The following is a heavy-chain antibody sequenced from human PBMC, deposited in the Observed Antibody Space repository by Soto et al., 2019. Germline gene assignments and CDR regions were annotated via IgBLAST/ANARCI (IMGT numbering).Heavy chain of an antibody. J-gene: IGHJ5*02. Sequence: GGSLRLSCAASGFTFSSYSMNWVRQAPGKGLEWISYISTTSSPIYYADSVRGRFTIPRDDAKNSLYLQLNSLRDEDTAVYYCARDVFPGIAVAGTWYGPWGQGILVTVSS. CDR2: ISTTSSPI. D-gene: IGHD6-19*01. CDR1: GFTFSSYS. V-gene: IGHV3-48*02. CDR3: ARDVFPGIAVAGTWYGP.